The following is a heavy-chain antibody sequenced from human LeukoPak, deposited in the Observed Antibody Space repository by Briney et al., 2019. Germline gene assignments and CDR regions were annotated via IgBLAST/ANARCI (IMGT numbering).Heavy chain of an antibody. Sequence: SVKVSCKASGGTFSSYAISWVRQAPGQGLEWMGRIIPIFGTANYAQKFQGRVTITTDESTSTAYMELSSLRSEDTAVYYCARGPWELLYSFDYWGQGTLVTVSS. CDR1: GGTFSSYA. D-gene: IGHD1-26*01. CDR3: ARGPWELLYSFDY. V-gene: IGHV1-69*05. CDR2: IIPIFGTA. J-gene: IGHJ4*02.